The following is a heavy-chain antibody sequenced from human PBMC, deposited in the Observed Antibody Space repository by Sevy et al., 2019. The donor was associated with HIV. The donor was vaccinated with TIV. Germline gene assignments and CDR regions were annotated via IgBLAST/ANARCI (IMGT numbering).Heavy chain of an antibody. CDR1: GFSFSSYG. J-gene: IGHJ4*02. CDR2: LQYDGSNK. CDR3: VKDGGGEGGDH. Sequence: GGSLRLSCAASGFSFSSYGMHWVRQAPGKGLEWMSYLQYDGSNKDYADSVKGRFTISRDNSKNTLYLQMNSLRVEDTAVFYCVKDGGGEGGDHWGQGTLVTVSS. V-gene: IGHV3-30*02. D-gene: IGHD2-21*01.